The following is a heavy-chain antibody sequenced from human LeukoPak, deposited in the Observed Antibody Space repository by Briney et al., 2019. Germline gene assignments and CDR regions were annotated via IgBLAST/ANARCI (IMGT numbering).Heavy chain of an antibody. D-gene: IGHD2-15*01. CDR1: GFIFSSYV. CDR2: ISGSGGSA. CDR3: AKDLSGSSNCYDY. J-gene: IGHJ4*02. Sequence: PGGSLRLSCSASGFIFSSYVMTWVRQAPGKGLVWVSTISGSGGSAYYADSVKGRFTISRDNSKNTLYLQMNSLSAEDTAVYYCAKDLSGSSNCYDYWGQGTLVTVSS. V-gene: IGHV3-23*01.